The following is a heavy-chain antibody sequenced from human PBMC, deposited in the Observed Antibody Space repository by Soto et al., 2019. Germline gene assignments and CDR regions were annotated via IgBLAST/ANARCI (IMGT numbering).Heavy chain of an antibody. V-gene: IGHV3-74*01. J-gene: IGHJ4*02. CDR2: IYNDGTYS. CDR3: TRGPRPISTGTGAY. CDR1: EVNCVMYG. D-gene: IGHD3-10*01. Sequence: SHSCTAAEVNCVMYGRHWSRQRQGKGLVWISRIYNDGTYSDYADSVRGRFTISRDNVNDTLYLQMNNLRAEDSGLYYCTRGPRPISTGTGAYWGQGTQVTVSS.